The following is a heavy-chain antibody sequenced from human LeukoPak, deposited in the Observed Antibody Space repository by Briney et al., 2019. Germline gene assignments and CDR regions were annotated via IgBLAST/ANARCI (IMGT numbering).Heavy chain of an antibody. V-gene: IGHV1-3*01. D-gene: IGHD3-22*01. Sequence: GASVKVSCKASGGTFSSYAMHWVRQAPGQRLEWMGWINAGNGNTKYSQKFQGRVTITRDTSASTAYMELSSLRSEDTAVYYCAREERYYYDSSGYDYWGQGTLVTVSS. CDR3: AREERYYYDSSGYDY. CDR2: INAGNGNT. J-gene: IGHJ4*02. CDR1: GGTFSSYA.